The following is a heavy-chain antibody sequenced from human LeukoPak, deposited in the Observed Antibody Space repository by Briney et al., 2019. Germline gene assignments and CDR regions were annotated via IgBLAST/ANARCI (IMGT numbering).Heavy chain of an antibody. J-gene: IGHJ4*02. Sequence: TGRSLRLSCAASGFTFSNYGMHWVRQAPGKGLEWVAVISSDGSNKYYGDSVKGRFTISRDNSKNTLYLEMNSLRAEDTAVYYCAKDRGYCSGGSCYFIDYWGQGTLVTVSS. CDR3: AKDRGYCSGGSCYFIDY. D-gene: IGHD2-15*01. CDR1: GFTFSNYG. V-gene: IGHV3-30*18. CDR2: ISSDGSNK.